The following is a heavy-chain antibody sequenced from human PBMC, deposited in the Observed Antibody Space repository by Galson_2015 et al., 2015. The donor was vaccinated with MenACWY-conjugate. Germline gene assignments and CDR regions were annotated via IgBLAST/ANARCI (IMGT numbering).Heavy chain of an antibody. CDR2: ISWNSGSI. CDR3: AKDRASIVGATTADDYYYYGMDV. CDR1: GFTFDDYA. Sequence: SLRLSCAASGFTFDDYAMHWVRQAPGKGLEWVSGISWNSGSIGYADSVKGRFTISRDNAKNSLYLQMNSLRAEDTALYYCAKDRASIVGATTADDYYYYGMDVGGQGTTVTVSS. J-gene: IGHJ6*02. V-gene: IGHV3-9*01. D-gene: IGHD1-26*01.